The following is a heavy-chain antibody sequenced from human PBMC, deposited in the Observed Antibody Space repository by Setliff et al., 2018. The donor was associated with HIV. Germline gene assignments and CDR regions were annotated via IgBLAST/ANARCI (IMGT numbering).Heavy chain of an antibody. CDR1: GFTFSNAW. V-gene: IGHV3-23*01. D-gene: IGHD6-19*01. CDR2: ISNSGDST. J-gene: IGHJ3*02. CDR3: ARDQEWLVEVEGDALHI. Sequence: GGSLRLSCAASGFTFSNAWINWVRQAPGKGPEWVSTISNSGDSTFHVDSVKGRFTISRDNSKNTVYLEMNSLRAEDTAVYYCARDQEWLVEVEGDALHIWGQGTMVTVSS.